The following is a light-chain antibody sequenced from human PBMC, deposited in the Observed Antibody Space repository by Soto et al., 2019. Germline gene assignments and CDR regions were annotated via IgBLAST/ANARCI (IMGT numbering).Light chain of an antibody. Sequence: QSVLTQPPSVSGAPGQRVTIPCTRSTSNIGAGYDVHWYQQVSGTAPKLLIYANNNRPSGVPDRFSGSKSGTSATLAITGLQAEDETDYYCQSYDNSLSGWVFGGGTKLTVL. V-gene: IGLV1-40*01. CDR1: TSNIGAGYD. CDR2: ANN. CDR3: QSYDNSLSGWV. J-gene: IGLJ3*02.